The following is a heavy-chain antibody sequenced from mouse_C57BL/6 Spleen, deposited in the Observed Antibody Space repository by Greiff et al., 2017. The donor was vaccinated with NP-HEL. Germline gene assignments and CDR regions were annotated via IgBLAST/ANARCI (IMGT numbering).Heavy chain of an antibody. CDR1: GYAFSSSW. V-gene: IGHV1-82*01. J-gene: IGHJ2*01. CDR2: IYPGDGDT. CDR3: ARSNWAHYFDY. Sequence: VQLVESGPELVKPGASVKISCKASGYAFSSSWMNWVKQRPGKGLEWIGRIYPGDGDTNYNGKFKGKATLTADKSSSTAYMQLSSLTSEDSAVYFCARSNWAHYFDYWGQGTTLTVSS. D-gene: IGHD4-1*01.